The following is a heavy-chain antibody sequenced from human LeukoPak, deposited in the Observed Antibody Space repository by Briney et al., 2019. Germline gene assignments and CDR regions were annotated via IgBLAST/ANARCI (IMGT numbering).Heavy chain of an antibody. V-gene: IGHV4-4*02. Sequence: NASETLSLTCGVSGGSISNTNWWSWARQPPGQGLEWIGEISLTGLTHYNPSLESRVTVSLDKSKNQLSLNLTSVTAADSAVYYCSRENGAFSPFGYWGQGTLVTVLS. J-gene: IGHJ4*02. D-gene: IGHD2-8*01. CDR1: GGSISNTNW. CDR3: SRENGAFSPFGY. CDR2: ISLTGLT.